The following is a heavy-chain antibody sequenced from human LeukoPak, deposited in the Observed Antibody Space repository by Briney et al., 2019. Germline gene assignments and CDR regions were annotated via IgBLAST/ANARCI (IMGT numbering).Heavy chain of an antibody. CDR3: AKPQYYYDSSGYYSEYVQH. J-gene: IGHJ1*01. CDR1: GFTFSSYA. CDR2: ISGSGGST. V-gene: IGHV3-23*01. D-gene: IGHD3-22*01. Sequence: GGSLRLSCAASGFTFSSYAMSWVRQAPGKGLEWVSAISGSGGSTYYADSVKGRFTISRDNSKNTLYLQMNSLRAEDTAVYYCAKPQYYYDSSGYYSEYVQHWGQGTLVTVSS.